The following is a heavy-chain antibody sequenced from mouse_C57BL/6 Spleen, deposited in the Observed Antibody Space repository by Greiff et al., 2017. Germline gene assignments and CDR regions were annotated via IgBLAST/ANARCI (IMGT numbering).Heavy chain of an antibody. CDR3: SRSDAGTHCYFDV. J-gene: IGHJ1*03. D-gene: IGHD1-1*02. CDR1: GYTFTSYW. V-gene: IGHV1-64*01. CDR2: IHPKSGST. Sequence: VQLQQPGAELVKPGASVKLSCKASGYTFTSYWMHWVKQRPGQGLEWIGMIHPKSGSTNYNEKFKSKATLTVDKSSSTSYMQLSSLTSEDSAVYSCSRSDAGTHCYFDVWGTGTTLTVSS.